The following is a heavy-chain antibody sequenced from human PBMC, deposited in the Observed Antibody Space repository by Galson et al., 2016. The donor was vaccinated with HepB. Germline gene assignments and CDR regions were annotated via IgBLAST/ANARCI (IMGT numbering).Heavy chain of an antibody. J-gene: IGHJ4*02. V-gene: IGHV1-8*01. CDR1: GHTFTSYD. CDR3: ARGRGTFGY. CDR2: MNSNSGNT. Sequence: SVKVSCKASGHTFTSYDINWVRQATGQGLEWMGWMNSNSGNTVYAQKFQGRLTMTRNTSISTAYMELSSLTSEDTAIYFCARGRGTFGYWGQGSLVTVSS. D-gene: IGHD3-10*01.